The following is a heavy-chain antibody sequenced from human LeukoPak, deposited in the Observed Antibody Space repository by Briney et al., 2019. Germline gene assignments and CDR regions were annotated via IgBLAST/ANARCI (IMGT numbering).Heavy chain of an antibody. CDR2: INHSGST. V-gene: IGHV4-34*01. J-gene: IGHJ6*03. D-gene: IGHD3-10*01. Sequence: SETLSLTSAVYGGSFSGYYWTWIRQPPGKGLEWIGEINHSGSTNYNPSLKSRVTISVDTSKNQFSLKLSSVTAADPAVYYCARGHLNYYGSGSYSPYYYYYMDVWGKGTTVTVSS. CDR1: GGSFSGYY. CDR3: ARGHLNYYGSGSYSPYYYYYMDV.